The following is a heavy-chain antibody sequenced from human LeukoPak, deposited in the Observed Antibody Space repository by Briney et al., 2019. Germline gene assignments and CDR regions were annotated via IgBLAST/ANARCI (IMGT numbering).Heavy chain of an antibody. CDR3: TRENYVPDS. CDR1: GYRFSPYW. Sequence: PGGSLRLSCAASGYRFSPYWMSWVRQTPGKGLEWVASISDGGRATYYGDSVGGRFTISRDDARNSLFLQMNGLRADDTAVYYCTRENYVPDSWGQGTLVTVSS. CDR2: ISDGGRAT. V-gene: IGHV3-7*03. D-gene: IGHD3-10*02. J-gene: IGHJ5*02.